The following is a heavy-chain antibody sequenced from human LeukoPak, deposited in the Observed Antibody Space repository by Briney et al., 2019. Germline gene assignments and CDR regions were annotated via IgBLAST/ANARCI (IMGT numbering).Heavy chain of an antibody. CDR1: GYTFTSYG. CDR2: ISAYNGNT. D-gene: IGHD3-10*01. V-gene: IGHV1-18*01. CDR3: AGGPLWFGEFYYFDY. Sequence: GASVKVSCKASGYTFTSYGISWVRQAPGQGLEWMGWISAYNGNTNYAQKLQGRVTMTTDTSTSTAYMELRSLRSDDTAVYYCAGGPLWFGEFYYFDYWGQGTLVTVSS. J-gene: IGHJ4*02.